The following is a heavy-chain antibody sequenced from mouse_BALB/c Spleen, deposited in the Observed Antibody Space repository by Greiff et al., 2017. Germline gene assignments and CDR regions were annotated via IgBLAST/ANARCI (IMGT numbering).Heavy chain of an antibody. D-gene: IGHD1-2*01. J-gene: IGHJ4*01. CDR2: IWAGGST. V-gene: IGHV2-9*02. CDR1: GFSLTSYG. Sequence: VKLMESGPGLVASSQSLSITCTVSGFSLTSYGVHWVRQPPGKGLEWLGVIWAGGSTNYNSALMSRLSISKDNSKSQVFLKMNSLQTDDTAMYYCARGHYYGYYAMDYWGQGTSVTVSS. CDR3: ARGHYYGYYAMDY.